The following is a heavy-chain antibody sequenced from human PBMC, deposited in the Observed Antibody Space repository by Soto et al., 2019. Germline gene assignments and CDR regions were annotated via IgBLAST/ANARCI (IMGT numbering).Heavy chain of an antibody. CDR1: GFTFSSYA. J-gene: IGHJ4*02. CDR2: ISSNGSST. D-gene: IGHD6-13*01. V-gene: IGHV3-64*04. Sequence: PGGSLRLSCSASGFTFSSYAMHWVRQAPGKGLEYVSAISSNGSSTYYADSVKGRFTISRDNSKNTLYLQLSSLRAEDTAVYYCAMWPGSSSSWYGTFAYWGQGTLVTVSS. CDR3: AMWPGSSSSWYGTFAY.